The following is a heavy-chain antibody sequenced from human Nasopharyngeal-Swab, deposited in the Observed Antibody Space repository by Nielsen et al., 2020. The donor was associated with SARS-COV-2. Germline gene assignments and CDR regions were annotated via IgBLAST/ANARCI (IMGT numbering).Heavy chain of an antibody. D-gene: IGHD1-26*01. CDR3: ARDFDPVWALPGY. CDR1: AGSISSRSYY. Sequence: SETLSLTCTVSAGSISSRSYYWGWIRKPPGKGLEWIGSIYYSGSTYYNPSLKSRVTISVDTSKNQFSLKLSSVTAADTAVYYCARDFDPVWALPGYWGQGTLVTVSS. J-gene: IGHJ4*02. CDR2: IYYSGST. V-gene: IGHV4-39*07.